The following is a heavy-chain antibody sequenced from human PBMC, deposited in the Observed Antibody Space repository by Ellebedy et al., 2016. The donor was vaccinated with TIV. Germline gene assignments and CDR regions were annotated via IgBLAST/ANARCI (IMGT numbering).Heavy chain of an antibody. V-gene: IGHV3-23*01. CDR1: GFSFSTYA. D-gene: IGHD3-10*01. J-gene: IGHJ4*02. CDR3: AKVRVWYGDAVNS. CDR2: ASDGGHGT. Sequence: GESLKISCAASGFSFSTYAMIWVRQAPGKGLEWVSSASDGGHGTDYAASVEGRLTISRDHSQSTIYLQMDSLRADDTAVYYCAKVRVWYGDAVNSWGPGTRVTVSS.